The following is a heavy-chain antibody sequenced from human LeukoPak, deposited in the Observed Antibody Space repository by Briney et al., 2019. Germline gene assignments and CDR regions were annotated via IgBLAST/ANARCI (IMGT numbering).Heavy chain of an antibody. J-gene: IGHJ4*02. V-gene: IGHV4-34*01. CDR1: GGSFSGYY. CDR2: INHSGST. D-gene: IGHD3-16*02. CDR3: ARLNLRLGELSSVRGRTRSNFDY. Sequence: KPSETLSLTCAVYGGSFSGYYWSWIRQPPGKGLEWIGEINHSGSTNYNPSLKSRVTISVDTSKNQFSLKLSSVTAADTAVYYCARLNLRLGELSSVRGRTRSNFDYWGQGTLVTVSS.